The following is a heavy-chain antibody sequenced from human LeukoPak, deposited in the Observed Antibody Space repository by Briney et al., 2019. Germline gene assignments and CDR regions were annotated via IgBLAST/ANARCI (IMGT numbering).Heavy chain of an antibody. D-gene: IGHD1-26*01. CDR3: AREGGSYFEVGDFDY. CDR1: GYSFSSYW. V-gene: IGHV5-51*01. Sequence: GESLKISCKGSGYSFSSYWIGWVRQMPGKGLEWMGIIYPGDSGTRYSPSFQGQVTISVDKSITTAYLQWSSLKASDTAMYYCAREGGSYFEVGDFDYWGQGTLVTVSS. CDR2: IYPGDSGT. J-gene: IGHJ4*02.